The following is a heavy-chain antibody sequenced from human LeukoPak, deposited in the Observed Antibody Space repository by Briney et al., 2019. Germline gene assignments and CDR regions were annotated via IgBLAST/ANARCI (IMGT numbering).Heavy chain of an antibody. D-gene: IGHD3-3*01. J-gene: IGHJ6*02. Sequence: PGGSLRLSCAASGFTFSSYAMHWVRQAPGKGLEWVAVISYDGSNKYYADSVKGRFTISRDNSKNTLYLQMNSLRAEDTAVYYCARDQSYVTIFGVVIIEEYYYYYGMDVWGQGTTVTVSS. V-gene: IGHV3-30-3*01. CDR1: GFTFSSYA. CDR3: ARDQSYVTIFGVVIIEEYYYYYGMDV. CDR2: ISYDGSNK.